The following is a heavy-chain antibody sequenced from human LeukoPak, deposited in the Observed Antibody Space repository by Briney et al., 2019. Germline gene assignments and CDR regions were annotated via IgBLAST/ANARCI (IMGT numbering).Heavy chain of an antibody. CDR1: GFTFSSYA. Sequence: PGRSLRLSCAASGFTFSSYAMHWVRQAPGKGLEWVAVISYDGSNKYYADSVKGRFTISRDNSKNTLYLQMNSLRAEDTAVYYCASGRIVGAPTRYFDYWGQGTLVTVSS. CDR2: ISYDGSNK. D-gene: IGHD1-26*01. J-gene: IGHJ4*02. V-gene: IGHV3-30*04. CDR3: ASGRIVGAPTRYFDY.